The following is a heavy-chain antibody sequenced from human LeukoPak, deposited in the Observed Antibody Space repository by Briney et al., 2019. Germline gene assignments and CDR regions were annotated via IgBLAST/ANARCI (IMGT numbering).Heavy chain of an antibody. J-gene: IGHJ4*02. CDR1: GFTFSTYA. V-gene: IGHV3-23*01. D-gene: IGHD5-24*01. CDR2: IVGDGGGI. CDR3: AKDRIPDGKYSIDF. Sequence: GGSLRLSCAASGFTFSTYAMNWVRQAPGKGLEWVSVIVGDGGGIHYADSVSGRFTISRDNSRNTLYLQMNSLRVEDTAVYYCAKDRIPDGKYSIDFWGQGTLVSVSS.